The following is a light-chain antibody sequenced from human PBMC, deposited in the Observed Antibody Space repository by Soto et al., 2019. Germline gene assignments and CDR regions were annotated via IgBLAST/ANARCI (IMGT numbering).Light chain of an antibody. CDR1: QYMTRTY. J-gene: IGKJ2*01. CDR2: AAS. Sequence: EIVLMQSPGTLSLSPGERATLSCRASQYMTRTYIAWYQQKPGQAPRLLIYAASNRATGIPDKFSGSGSGADYSLTISRLEPEDSAVYYCHQYDKAPQTFGQGTKVDSK. CDR3: HQYDKAPQT. V-gene: IGKV3-20*01.